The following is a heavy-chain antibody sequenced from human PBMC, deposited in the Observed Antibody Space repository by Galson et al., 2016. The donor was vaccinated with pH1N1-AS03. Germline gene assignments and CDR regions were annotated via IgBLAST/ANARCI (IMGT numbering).Heavy chain of an antibody. CDR1: GGTFSKYA. Sequence: SVKVSCKASGGTFSKYAISWVRQAPGQGLEWMGEIIPILGISNYAQKVQGRVTITADKLTSTAYMELSSLRAEDTAVYYCAREGTDYGDFLDYNFDMDVWGQGTTVTVSS. CDR3: AREGTDYGDFLDYNFDMDV. V-gene: IGHV1-69*10. CDR2: IIPILGIS. D-gene: IGHD4-17*01. J-gene: IGHJ6*02.